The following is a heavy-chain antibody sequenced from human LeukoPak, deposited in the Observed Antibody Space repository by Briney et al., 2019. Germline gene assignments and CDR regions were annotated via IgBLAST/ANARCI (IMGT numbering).Heavy chain of an antibody. CDR3: ARDRHIAAAVYYYYMDV. Sequence: ASVKVSCKASGYTFTSYGISWVRQAPGQGLEWMGWISAYNGNTNYAQKFQGRVTMTTDTSTSTAYMELRSLRSDDTAVYYCARDRHIAAAVYYYYMDVWGKGTPVTVSS. D-gene: IGHD6-13*01. CDR2: ISAYNGNT. J-gene: IGHJ6*03. CDR1: GYTFTSYG. V-gene: IGHV1-18*01.